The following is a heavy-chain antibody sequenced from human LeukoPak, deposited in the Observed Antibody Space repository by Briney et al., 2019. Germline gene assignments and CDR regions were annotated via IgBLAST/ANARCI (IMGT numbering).Heavy chain of an antibody. V-gene: IGHV1-69*04. D-gene: IGHD3-9*01. Sequence: ASVKVSCKASGGTFSSYAISWVRQAPGQGLEWMGRIIPILGIANYAQKFQGRVTITADKSTSTAYMELSSLRPEDTAVYYCASASYDILTGYYGPYYYYGMDVWGQGTTVTVSS. J-gene: IGHJ6*02. CDR1: GGTFSSYA. CDR2: IIPILGIA. CDR3: ASASYDILTGYYGPYYYYGMDV.